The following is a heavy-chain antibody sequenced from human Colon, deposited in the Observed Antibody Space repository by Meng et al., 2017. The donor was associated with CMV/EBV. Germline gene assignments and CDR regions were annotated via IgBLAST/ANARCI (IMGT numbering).Heavy chain of an antibody. V-gene: IGHV3-21*06. CDR1: GFTFSSYS. CDR3: AREWEGSSWNYYSRYFDL. D-gene: IGHD1-26*01. Sequence: GESLKIFCAASGFTFSSYSMNWVRQAPGKGLEWVSSISSSSSYIYYADSVKGRFTISRDNAKNSLYLQMNSLRAEDTAVYYCAREWEGSSWNYYSRYFDLWGRGTLVTVSS. CDR2: ISSSSSYI. J-gene: IGHJ2*01.